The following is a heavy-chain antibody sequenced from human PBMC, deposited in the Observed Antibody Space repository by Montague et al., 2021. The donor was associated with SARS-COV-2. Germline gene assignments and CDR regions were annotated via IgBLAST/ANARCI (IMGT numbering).Heavy chain of an antibody. CDR3: ARVGRQQLVRLSGMDV. D-gene: IGHD6-13*01. J-gene: IGHJ6*02. Sequence: SETLSLTCTVSGGSISSSSYYWVCIRQPPGQGLEWIGSIYYSVSTYYNPSLKSRVTISVDTSKNQFSLKLSSVTAADTAVYYCARVGRQQLVRLSGMDVWGQGTTVTVSS. CDR2: IYYSVST. V-gene: IGHV4-39*07. CDR1: GGSISSSSYY.